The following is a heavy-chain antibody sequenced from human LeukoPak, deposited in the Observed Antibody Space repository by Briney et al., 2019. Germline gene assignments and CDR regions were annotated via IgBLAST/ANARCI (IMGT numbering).Heavy chain of an antibody. J-gene: IGHJ4*02. CDR3: ASGGRYCSSTSCFDY. D-gene: IGHD2-2*01. Sequence: GGSLRLSCAASGFTFSDYYMSWIRQAPGGGVEWVSYISSSSSYTNYADSVKGRFTISRDNAKNSLYLQMNSLRAEDTAVYYCASGGRYCSSTSCFDYWGQGTLVTVSS. CDR2: ISSSSSYT. CDR1: GFTFSDYY. V-gene: IGHV3-11*06.